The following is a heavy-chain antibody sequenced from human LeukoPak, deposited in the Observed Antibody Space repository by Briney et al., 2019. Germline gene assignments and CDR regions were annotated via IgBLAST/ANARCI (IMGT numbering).Heavy chain of an antibody. CDR1: GGSISTYD. J-gene: IGHJ6*02. Sequence: SETLSPTCTVSGGSISTYDWSWIRQPPGKGLEWIGYIYYSGSTNYNPSLKSRVTISVDTSKNQFSLKLSSVTAADTAVYYCARDAVASDTYYYYYGMDVWGQGTTVTVSS. CDR3: ARDAVASDTYYYYYGMDV. D-gene: IGHD2-15*01. CDR2: IYYSGST. V-gene: IGHV4-59*01.